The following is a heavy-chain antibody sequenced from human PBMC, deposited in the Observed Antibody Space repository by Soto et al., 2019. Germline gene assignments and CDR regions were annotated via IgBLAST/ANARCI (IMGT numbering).Heavy chain of an antibody. CDR3: ERFKCCSGGSCYTYFDY. D-gene: IGHD2-15*01. Sequence: QVQLVEAGGGVVQPGRSLRLSCAASGFTFNSYAMHWVRQAPGKGLEWVAVISYDGSNKYYADSVKGRFTISRDNSKNTLYLQMNSLRAEDTAVYYCERFKCCSGGSCYTYFDYWGQGTLVTVSS. CDR2: ISYDGSNK. J-gene: IGHJ4*02. CDR1: GFTFNSYA. V-gene: IGHV3-30-3*01.